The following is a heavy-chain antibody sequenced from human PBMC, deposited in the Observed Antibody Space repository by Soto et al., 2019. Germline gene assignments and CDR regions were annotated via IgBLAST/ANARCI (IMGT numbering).Heavy chain of an antibody. Sequence: SETLSLTCTVSGDSLSTYYWTWIRQPPGRRLAWIGYIYYSGTTDYNPSLEGRVTISVDTSKNQFSLNLRSVTAADTAVYYCAREFTMVRGERYYGMDVWGQGTTVTVSS. CDR2: IYYSGTT. V-gene: IGHV4-59*12. J-gene: IGHJ6*02. CDR1: GDSLSTYY. D-gene: IGHD3-10*01. CDR3: AREFTMVRGERYYGMDV.